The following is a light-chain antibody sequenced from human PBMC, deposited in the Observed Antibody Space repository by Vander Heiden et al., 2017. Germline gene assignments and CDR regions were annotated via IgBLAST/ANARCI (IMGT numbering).Light chain of an antibody. CDR1: NIGSKS. J-gene: IGLJ2*01. Sequence: SYVLTQPPSVSVAPGQTARITCGGNNIGSKSVHWYQQKPGQAPVLVVYDDSDWPSGIPERFSGSNSGNTATLTISRVEAGDEADYYCQVWDSSSDHPEVFGGGTKLTVL. CDR3: QVWDSSSDHPEV. V-gene: IGLV3-21*02. CDR2: DDS.